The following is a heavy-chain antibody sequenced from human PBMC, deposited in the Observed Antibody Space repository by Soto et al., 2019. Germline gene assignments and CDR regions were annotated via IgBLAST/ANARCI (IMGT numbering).Heavy chain of an antibody. CDR3: ARVKSGAAFDY. D-gene: IGHD1-26*01. Sequence: QVQLQESGPRLVKPSETLSLTCTVSGDSITTSYWSWIRQSPGKGLEWIGYIYYSGSTNYNPSLNSRVTISVNTSMKHFSLKLTSVTAADTAVYYCARVKSGAAFDYWGQGTLVTVSS. CDR1: GDSITTSY. V-gene: IGHV4-59*01. CDR2: IYYSGST. J-gene: IGHJ4*02.